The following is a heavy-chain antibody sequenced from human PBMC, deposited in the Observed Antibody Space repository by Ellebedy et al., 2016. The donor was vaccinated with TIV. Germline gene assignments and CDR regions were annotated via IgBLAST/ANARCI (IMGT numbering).Heavy chain of an antibody. Sequence: MPSETLSLTCSVSGATIRSTRYSWASIRQPPGNGLESLGIFHSSATPYYNPSLGSLISISTDTSKNQVSLTLRYVTVSDTAVYYCAIYTSGWYGEPHWGQGTLVSVSS. V-gene: IGHV4-39*01. J-gene: IGHJ4*02. CDR2: FHSSATP. CDR1: GATIRSTRYS. D-gene: IGHD3-10*01. CDR3: AIYTSGWYGEPH.